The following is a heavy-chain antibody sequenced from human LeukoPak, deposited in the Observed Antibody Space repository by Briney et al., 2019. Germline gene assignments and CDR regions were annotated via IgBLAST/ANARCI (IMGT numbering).Heavy chain of an antibody. Sequence: PGGSLRLSCAASGFTFSSYWMSWVRQAPGKGLEWVANIKQDGSEKYYVDFVKGRFTISRDNAKNSLYLQMNSLRAEDTAVYYCARVLAVALIDYWGQGTLVTVSS. J-gene: IGHJ4*02. CDR1: GFTFSSYW. V-gene: IGHV3-7*01. D-gene: IGHD6-19*01. CDR3: ARVLAVALIDY. CDR2: IKQDGSEK.